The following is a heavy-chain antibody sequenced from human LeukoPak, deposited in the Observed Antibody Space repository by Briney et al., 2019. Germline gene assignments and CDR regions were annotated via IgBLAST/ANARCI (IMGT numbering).Heavy chain of an antibody. CDR2: IYTSGST. CDR1: GGSISSGSYY. CDR3: ARSSLVEANAFDI. V-gene: IGHV4-61*02. J-gene: IGHJ3*02. Sequence: KTSQTLSLTCTVSGGSISSGSYYWSWIRQPAGKGLEWIGRIYTSGSTNYNPSLKSRVTISVDTSKNQFSLKLSSVTAADTAVYFCARSSLVEANAFDIWGQGTVVTVSS. D-gene: IGHD6-6*01.